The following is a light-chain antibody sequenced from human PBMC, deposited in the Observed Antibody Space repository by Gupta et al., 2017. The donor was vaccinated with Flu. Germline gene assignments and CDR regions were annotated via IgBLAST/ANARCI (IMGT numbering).Light chain of an antibody. CDR2: DAS. CDR3: QKRSNWPPYT. CDR1: QSVGTY. J-gene: IGKJ2*01. Sequence: EIVLTQSPATLSLSPGERATLSCRASQSVGTYLAWYQQKPGQTPRLLIYDASNRDTGIPARFSGSGCGTDFTLTISSREPEDFAVYYCQKRSNWPPYTFGQGTMMEI. V-gene: IGKV3-11*01.